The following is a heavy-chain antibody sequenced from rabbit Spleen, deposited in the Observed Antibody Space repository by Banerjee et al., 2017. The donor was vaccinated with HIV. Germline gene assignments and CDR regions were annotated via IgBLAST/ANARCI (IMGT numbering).Heavy chain of an antibody. CDR2: IDSGSSGFT. CDR1: GVSFSSNYY. CDR3: ARDTGTYDYIDVYFNL. Sequence: QSLEESGGGLVQPEGSLTLTCTASGVSFSSNYYMCWVRQAPGKGLEWIACIDSGSSGFTYFASWAKGRFTISKTSSTTVTLQMTSLTAADTATYFCARDTGTYDYIDVYFNLWGQGTLVTVS. J-gene: IGHJ4*01. D-gene: IGHD7-1*01. V-gene: IGHV1S40*01.